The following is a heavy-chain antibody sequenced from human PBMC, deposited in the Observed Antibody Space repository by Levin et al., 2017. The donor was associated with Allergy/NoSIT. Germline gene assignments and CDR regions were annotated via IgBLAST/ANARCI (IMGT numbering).Heavy chain of an antibody. Sequence: GGSLRLSCAASGFTFSSYAMSWVRQAPGKGLEWVSAISGSGGSTYYADSVKGRFTISRDNSKNTLYLQMNSLRAEDTAVYYCARAGWGRRINDAFDIWGQGTMVTVSS. CDR2: ISGSGGST. J-gene: IGHJ3*02. V-gene: IGHV3-23*01. CDR3: ARAGWGRRINDAFDI. CDR1: GFTFSSYA. D-gene: IGHD3-16*01.